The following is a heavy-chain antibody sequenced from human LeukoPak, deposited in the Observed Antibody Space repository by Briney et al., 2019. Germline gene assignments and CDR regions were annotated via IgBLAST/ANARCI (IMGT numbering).Heavy chain of an antibody. J-gene: IGHJ5*01. CDR2: IWYDGNNK. Sequence: GGSLRLSCAASGFTFSDYIMDWVRQAPGKGLEWVAVIWYDGNNKDYADSVKGRFTISRDNSKNTLSLQMNSLRVEDTAMYYCARVNCRSPSCYLASYFFDSWGQGTLVTVSS. CDR3: ARVNCRSPSCYLASYFFDS. CDR1: GFTFSDYI. D-gene: IGHD2-2*01. V-gene: IGHV3-33*08.